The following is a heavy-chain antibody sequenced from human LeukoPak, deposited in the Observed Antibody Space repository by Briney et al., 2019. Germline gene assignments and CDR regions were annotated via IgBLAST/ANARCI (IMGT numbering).Heavy chain of an antibody. J-gene: IGHJ5*02. CDR3: ARAVRGCSSTSCYIWFDP. CDR1: GGSISSYY. Sequence: PSETLSLTCTVSGGSISSYYWSWIRQPPGKGLEWIGYIYYSGSTNYNPSLKSRVTISVDTSKNQFSLKLSSVTAADTAVYYCARAVRGCSSTSCYIWFDPWGQGTLVTVSS. CDR2: IYYSGST. V-gene: IGHV4-59*01. D-gene: IGHD2-2*02.